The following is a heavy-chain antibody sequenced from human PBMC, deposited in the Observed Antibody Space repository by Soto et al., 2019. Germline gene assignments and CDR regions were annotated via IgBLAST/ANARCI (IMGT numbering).Heavy chain of an antibody. J-gene: IGHJ4*02. CDR2: ISYDGSNK. D-gene: IGHD3-10*01. Sequence: QVQLVESGGGVVQPGRSLRLSCAASGFTFSSYAMHWVGQAPGKGLEWVAVISYDGSNKYYADSVKGRFTISRDNSKNTLYLQMNSLRAEDTAVYYCARESSYGSGSYPYFDYWGQGTLVTVSS. CDR3: ARESSYGSGSYPYFDY. V-gene: IGHV3-30-3*01. CDR1: GFTFSSYA.